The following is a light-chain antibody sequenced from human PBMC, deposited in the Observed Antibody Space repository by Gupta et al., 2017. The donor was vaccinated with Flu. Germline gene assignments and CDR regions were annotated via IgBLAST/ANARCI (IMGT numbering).Light chain of an antibody. J-gene: IGKJ1*01. CDR3: KEAYSFPPR. CDR2: AAS. V-gene: IGKV1-12*01. Sequence: GARVPIHCRARKDIGNWLAWYQQKPGKDTKRLIYAASNLQSEVPSRFSGSGSGTDSTLTISRLQPEDLATYYGKEAYSFPPRFGQGTKVEIK. CDR1: KDIGNW.